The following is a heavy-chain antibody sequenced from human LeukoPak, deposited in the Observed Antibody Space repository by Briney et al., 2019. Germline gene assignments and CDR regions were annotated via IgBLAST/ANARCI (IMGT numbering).Heavy chain of an antibody. V-gene: IGHV4-59*01. Sequence: SETLSLTCTVSGGSISSYYWSWIRQPPGKGLEWIGYIYYSGSPTYNPSLKSRVTIAADTSKNQFSLKLSSVTAADTAMYYCARGFAYGDTGSFDYWGQGALVTVSS. CDR3: ARGFAYGDTGSFDY. CDR1: GGSISSYY. CDR2: IYYSGSP. J-gene: IGHJ4*02. D-gene: IGHD4-17*01.